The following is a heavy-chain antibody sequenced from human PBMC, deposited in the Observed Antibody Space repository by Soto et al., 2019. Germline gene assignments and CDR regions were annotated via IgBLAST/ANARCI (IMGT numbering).Heavy chain of an antibody. CDR2: INPDGRTT. CDR1: GFTFSNYW. CDR3: ATVGDGSYQFDF. V-gene: IGHV3-74*01. Sequence: EVQLVESGGGLVQPGGSLRLSCAASGFTFSNYWMHWVRQAPGKGLVWVSRINPDGRTTSYADSVKGRFTISRDNAQNTLYLEMNSLRVEDTAVYYCATVGDGSYQFDFWGQGTLVSVSA. J-gene: IGHJ4*02. D-gene: IGHD3-10*01.